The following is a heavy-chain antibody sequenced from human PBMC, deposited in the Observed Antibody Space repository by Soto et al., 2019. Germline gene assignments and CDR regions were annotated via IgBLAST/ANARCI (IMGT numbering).Heavy chain of an antibody. V-gene: IGHV1-18*01. CDR2: ISAYNGNT. Sequence: QVQLVQSGAEVKKPGASVKVSCKASGYTFTSYGISWVRQAPGQGLEWMGWISAYNGNTNYAQKLQGGVTMTPDTAPSTAYMERRSLRSDVTAVYSGARRGFGSSRHRGGMDVWGQGTTVTVSS. CDR1: GYTFTSYG. J-gene: IGHJ6*02. D-gene: IGHD6-13*01. CDR3: ARRGFGSSRHRGGMDV.